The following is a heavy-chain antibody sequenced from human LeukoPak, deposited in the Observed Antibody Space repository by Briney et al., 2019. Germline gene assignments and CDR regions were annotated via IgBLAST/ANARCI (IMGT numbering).Heavy chain of an antibody. D-gene: IGHD3-10*01. V-gene: IGHV4-30-4*01. CDR1: GGSVSSGDYF. CDR3: ARYFPRFGESFDY. Sequence: PSETLSLTCTVSGGSVSSGDYFWSWIRQSPGKGLEWIGYIYYSGNIHFNPSLRSRLTMSLDPSKNQFSLRLSSVTATDTAVYYCARYFPRFGESFDYWGQGTLVTVSS. CDR2: IYYSGNI. J-gene: IGHJ4*02.